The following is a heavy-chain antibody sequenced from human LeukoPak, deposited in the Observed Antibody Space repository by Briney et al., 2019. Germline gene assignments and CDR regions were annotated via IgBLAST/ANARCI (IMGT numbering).Heavy chain of an antibody. CDR3: ARLYGGNGDY. CDR2: IYYSGST. CDR1: GGSISSYY. V-gene: IGHV4-59*08. D-gene: IGHD2-15*01. J-gene: IGHJ4*02. Sequence: SETLSLTCTVSGGSISSYYWSWIRQPPVKRLEWIGCIYYSGSTNYNPSLKSRVTMSVDTSKNQFSLKLSSVTAADTAVYYCARLYGGNGDYWGQGTLVTVSS.